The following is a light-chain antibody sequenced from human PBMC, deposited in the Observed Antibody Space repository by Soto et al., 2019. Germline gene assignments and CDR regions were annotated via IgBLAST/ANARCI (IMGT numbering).Light chain of an antibody. CDR2: GAS. J-gene: IGKJ1*01. CDR3: QQYKKWPRT. Sequence: IVFTPSPATLSVSPGEGATLSCSASQNVYTDLAWYQQKTGQAPRLLIYGASTRATDMPGRFSGRGSGTEFTLTISSLQSEDFAVYYCQQYKKWPRTFGQGTKV. CDR1: QNVYTD. V-gene: IGKV3-15*01.